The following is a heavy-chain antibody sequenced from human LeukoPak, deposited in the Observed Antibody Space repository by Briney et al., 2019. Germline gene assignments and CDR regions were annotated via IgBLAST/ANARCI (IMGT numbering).Heavy chain of an antibody. D-gene: IGHD5-18*01. J-gene: IGHJ4*02. CDR1: GFTVSDNY. CDR2: IYSGGGT. Sequence: RGSLRLSCAASGFTVSDNYMGWVRQAPGKGLEWVSFIYSGGGTSYADSVKGRFTISRDNSKNTLYLQMNSLRAEDTALYYCAKGGGYSYGYYYWGQGTLVTVSS. CDR3: AKGGGYSYGYYY. V-gene: IGHV3-66*01.